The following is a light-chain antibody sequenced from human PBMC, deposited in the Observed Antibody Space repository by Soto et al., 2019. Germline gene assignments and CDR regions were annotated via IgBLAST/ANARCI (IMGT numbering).Light chain of an antibody. CDR1: HDISNY. Sequence: DLRMTQSPSSLSASVGDRVTITCGASHDISNYVAWLQQKPGKAPKLLIYAASTLQPGVPSRFSGGGSRVDFTLTISSLQHEDVATYYCQKHNTVPLTFGPGTKVDIK. CDR2: AAS. CDR3: QKHNTVPLT. V-gene: IGKV1-27*01. J-gene: IGKJ3*01.